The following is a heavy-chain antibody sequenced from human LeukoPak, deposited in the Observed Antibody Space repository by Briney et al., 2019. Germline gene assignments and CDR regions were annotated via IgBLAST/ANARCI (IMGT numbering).Heavy chain of an antibody. D-gene: IGHD3-10*01. CDR2: IYPGDSDT. V-gene: IGHV5-51*01. Sequence: ESLKISSKGSGYSFTSYWIGWVRQMPGKGLEWMGIIYPGDSDTRYSPSFQGQVTISADKSISTAYLQWSSLKASDTAMYYCARSLTMIRGVIGNWFDPWGQGTLVTVSS. J-gene: IGHJ5*02. CDR1: GYSFTSYW. CDR3: ARSLTMIRGVIGNWFDP.